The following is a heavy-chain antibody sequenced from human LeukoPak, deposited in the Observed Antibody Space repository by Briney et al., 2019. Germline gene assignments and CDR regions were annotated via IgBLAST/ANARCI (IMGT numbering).Heavy chain of an antibody. CDR1: GLTVYTNC. CDR2: ICSDGST. Sequence: GGSLRLSCVASGLTVYTNCMSWVRQAPGKGLEWVSVICSDGSTYYSDSVRGRFTISRDNSKNTLYLQMNSLRAEDMAVYYCARIEWERLGRAFDIWGQGTMVTVSS. CDR3: ARIEWERLGRAFDI. V-gene: IGHV3-53*01. D-gene: IGHD1-26*01. J-gene: IGHJ3*02.